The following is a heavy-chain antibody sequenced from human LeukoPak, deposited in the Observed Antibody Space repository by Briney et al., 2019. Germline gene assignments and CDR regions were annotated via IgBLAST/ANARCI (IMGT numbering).Heavy chain of an antibody. CDR1: GYTFTSYY. CDR3: ARDPREVRGVIWPYYYYYMDV. J-gene: IGHJ6*03. V-gene: IGHV1-46*01. D-gene: IGHD3-10*01. Sequence: ASVRVSCKASGYTFTSYYMHWVRQAPGQGLEWMGIINPSGGSTSYAQKFQGRVTMTRDMSTSTVYMELSSLRSEDTAVYYCARDPREVRGVIWPYYYYYMDVWGKGTTVTVSS. CDR2: INPSGGST.